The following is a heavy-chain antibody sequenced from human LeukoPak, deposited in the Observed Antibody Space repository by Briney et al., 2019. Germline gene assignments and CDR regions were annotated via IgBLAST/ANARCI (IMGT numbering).Heavy chain of an antibody. J-gene: IGHJ4*02. CDR2: VFHSGST. D-gene: IGHD3-22*01. CDR1: GGSISSYY. V-gene: IGHV4-59*08. CDR3: ARDSSGYYRIDY. Sequence: SETLSLTCTVSGGSISSYYWIWIPQPPGKGLEWIGYVFHSGSTNYNPSLKSRVTISVDTSKNQFSLKLTSVTAADTAVYYCARDSSGYYRIDYWGQGTLVTVSS.